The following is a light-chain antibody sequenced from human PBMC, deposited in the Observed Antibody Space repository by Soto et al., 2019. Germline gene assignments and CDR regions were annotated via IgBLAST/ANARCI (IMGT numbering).Light chain of an antibody. CDR3: GTWDSSLRAVV. CDR2: DNN. CDR1: SSNIGNNY. V-gene: IGLV1-51*01. J-gene: IGLJ2*01. Sequence: QSVLTQPPSVSAAPGQRVTISCSGSSSNIGNNYVSWYQQLPGAAPKLLISDNNKRPSGIPDRFSGSKSGSSATLGITGLQTGDEADYYCGTWDSSLRAVVFGGGTKLTVL.